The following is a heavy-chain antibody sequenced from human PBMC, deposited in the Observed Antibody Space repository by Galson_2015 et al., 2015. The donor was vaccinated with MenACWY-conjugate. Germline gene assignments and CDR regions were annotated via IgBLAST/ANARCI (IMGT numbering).Heavy chain of an antibody. J-gene: IGHJ6*02. CDR1: GFTLTSSD. Sequence: SVKVSCKASGFTLTSSDVQWVRQARGQRREWIGWIVVGSGKKKYAQKFQERVTITRDMSTSTAYMELRSLRSKDTAVYHRAASAQVQIPRGSDYGMDVWGQGTTVTVSS. D-gene: IGHD1-1*01. CDR3: AASAQVQIPRGSDYGMDV. CDR2: IVVGSGKK. V-gene: IGHV1-58*01.